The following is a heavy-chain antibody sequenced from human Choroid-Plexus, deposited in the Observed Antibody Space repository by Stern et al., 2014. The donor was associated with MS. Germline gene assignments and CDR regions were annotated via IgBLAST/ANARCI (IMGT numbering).Heavy chain of an antibody. CDR2: IYWDDEK. CDR3: AHLCSDASSSWFDP. J-gene: IGHJ5*02. CDR1: GFSLSTSGAG. D-gene: IGHD2-15*01. V-gene: IGHV2-5*02. Sequence: QVTLKESGPTLVKPTQTLTLTCTFSGFSLSTSGAGVTWIRQPPGKALEWLAVIYWDDEKRYSPSLKTRLTITRDTSKSQVVLSMTSMDPVDTATYSCAHLCSDASSSWFDPWGQGTLVTVSS.